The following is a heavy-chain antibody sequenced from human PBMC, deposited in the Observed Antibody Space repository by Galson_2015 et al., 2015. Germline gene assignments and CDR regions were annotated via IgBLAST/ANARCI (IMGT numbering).Heavy chain of an antibody. CDR3: VRDRGGVNGGRLSSIFAFDF. D-gene: IGHD3-16*01. V-gene: IGHV3-74*03. J-gene: IGHJ3*01. CDR2: INSDGNNT. Sequence: SLRLSCAASGFTFSSYWMHWVRQVPGKGLVWVSRINSDGNNTTYADSVKGRFTISRDNAKNTLYVQMSSLRVEDTSVYYCVRDRGGVNGGRLSSIFAFDFWGQGTMVTVSS. CDR1: GFTFSSYW.